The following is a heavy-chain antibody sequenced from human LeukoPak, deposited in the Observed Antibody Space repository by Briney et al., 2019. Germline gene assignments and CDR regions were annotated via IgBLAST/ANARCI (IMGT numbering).Heavy chain of an antibody. CDR2: INPNSGGA. CDR3: ARKAFGSSSWYVDF. V-gene: IGHV1-2*02. J-gene: IGHJ4*02. D-gene: IGHD6-13*01. CDR1: GDRFPAYQ. Sequence: ASVKVSCKASGDRFPAYQMHWVRQAPGQGLEWMGWINPNSGGANYAQKFQGRVTMTRDTSSTTAYMELSGLRSDDTAVYYCARKAFGSSSWYVDFWGQGTLVTVSS.